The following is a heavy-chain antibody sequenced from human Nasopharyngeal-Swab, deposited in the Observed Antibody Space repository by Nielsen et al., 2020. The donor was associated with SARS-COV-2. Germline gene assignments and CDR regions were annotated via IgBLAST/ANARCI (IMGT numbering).Heavy chain of an antibody. J-gene: IGHJ5*02. CDR2: IYYSGST. Sequence: WIRQPPGKGLEWIGSIYYSGSTYYNPSFKSRVTISVDTSKNQFSLKLSSVTAADTAVYYCARETPIVGANWFDPWGQGTLVTVSS. V-gene: IGHV4-39*07. D-gene: IGHD1-26*01. CDR3: ARETPIVGANWFDP.